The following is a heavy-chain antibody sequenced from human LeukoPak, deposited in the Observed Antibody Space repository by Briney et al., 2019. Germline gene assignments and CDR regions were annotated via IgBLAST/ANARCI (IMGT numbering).Heavy chain of an antibody. CDR1: GFTFSSYG. V-gene: IGHV3-30*03. CDR3: ARLGEDSYGYQTDFDY. J-gene: IGHJ4*02. CDR2: TSYDGTKN. Sequence: PGGSLRLSCAASGFTFSSYGMHWVRQAPGKGLDWVAFTSYDGTKNYYADSVKGRFSISRDKSKNTLFLQMNRLRPGDTPVYYCARLGEDSYGYQTDFDYWGQGILVTVSS. D-gene: IGHD5-18*01.